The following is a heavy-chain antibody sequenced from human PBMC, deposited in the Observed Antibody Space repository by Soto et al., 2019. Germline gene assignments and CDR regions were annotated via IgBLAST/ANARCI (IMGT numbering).Heavy chain of an antibody. CDR1: GYTFTGNY. Sequence: QVQLVQSGAVVKKPGASVKVSCKASGYTFTGNYMHWVRQAPGQGLEWMGWINPNSGGTNYAQKFQGWVTMTRDTSISTAYMELSRLRSDDTAAYYCARYCGGDCYSSDAFDIWGQGTMVTVSS. CDR2: INPNSGGT. V-gene: IGHV1-2*04. CDR3: ARYCGGDCYSSDAFDI. D-gene: IGHD2-21*02. J-gene: IGHJ3*02.